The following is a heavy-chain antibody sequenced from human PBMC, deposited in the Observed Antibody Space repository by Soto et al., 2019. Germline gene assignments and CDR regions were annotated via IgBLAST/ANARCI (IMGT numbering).Heavy chain of an antibody. CDR2: IYSGGST. CDR3: ARDQGSYSSGYYRGSSFYGMDV. Sequence: EVQLVESGGGLVQPGGSLRLSCAASGFTVSSNYMSWVRQAPGKGLEWVSVIYSGGSTYYADSVKGRFTISRDNSKNTLYLQMNSLRAEDTAVYYCARDQGSYSSGYYRGSSFYGMDVWGQGTTVTVSS. D-gene: IGHD3-22*01. CDR1: GFTVSSNY. J-gene: IGHJ6*02. V-gene: IGHV3-66*01.